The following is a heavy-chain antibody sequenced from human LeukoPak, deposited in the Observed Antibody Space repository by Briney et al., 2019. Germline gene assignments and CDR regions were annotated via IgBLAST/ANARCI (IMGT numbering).Heavy chain of an antibody. D-gene: IGHD1-1*01. CDR3: ATWNAKTHSHDD. CDR2: INHSGST. Sequence: PSETLSLTCAVYGGSFSGYYWSWIRQPPGKGLEWIGEINHSGSTNYNPSLKSRVTISVDTSNNQFSPKLSSVTAADTAVYYCATWNAKTHSHDDWGQGTLVTVPS. CDR1: GGSFSGYY. V-gene: IGHV4-34*01. J-gene: IGHJ4*02.